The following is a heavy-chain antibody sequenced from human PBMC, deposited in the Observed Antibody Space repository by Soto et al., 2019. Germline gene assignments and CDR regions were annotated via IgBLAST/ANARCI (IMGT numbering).Heavy chain of an antibody. CDR3: AREADITFFGVVHLGWFDP. CDR1: GGTFSSYT. CDR2: IIPILGIA. D-gene: IGHD3-3*01. Sequence: QVQLVQSGAEVKKPGSSVKVSCKASGGTFSSYTISWVRQAPGQGLEWMGRIIPILGIANYAQKFQGRVTITADKSTSTAYMELSSLRSHDTAVYYCAREADITFFGVVHLGWFDPWGQGTLVTVSS. J-gene: IGHJ5*02. V-gene: IGHV1-69*08.